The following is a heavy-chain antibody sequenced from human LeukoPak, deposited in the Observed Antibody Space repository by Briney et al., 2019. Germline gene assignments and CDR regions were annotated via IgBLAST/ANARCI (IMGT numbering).Heavy chain of an antibody. J-gene: IGHJ4*02. Sequence: GGSLRLSCAASGFTFSSYGMHWVRQAPGKGLEWVAVISDDGSNKYYADSVKGRFTISRDNSKNTLHLQMNSLRAEDTAVYYCAKDDRGNEAPFDYWGQGTLVTVSS. CDR3: AKDDRGNEAPFDY. CDR1: GFTFSSYG. V-gene: IGHV3-30*19. CDR2: ISDDGSNK.